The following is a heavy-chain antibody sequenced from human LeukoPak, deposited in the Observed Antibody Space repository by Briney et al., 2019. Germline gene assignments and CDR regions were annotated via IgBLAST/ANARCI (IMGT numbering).Heavy chain of an antibody. Sequence: GGSLRLSCAASGFTFSSYAMSWFRQAPGKGLEWVSAISGSGGSTYYADSVKGRFTISRDNSKNTLYLQMNSLRAEDTAVYYCARVGGSSWYDYYYYGMDVWGKGTTVTVSS. D-gene: IGHD6-13*01. CDR1: GFTFSSYA. CDR2: ISGSGGST. J-gene: IGHJ6*04. V-gene: IGHV3-23*01. CDR3: ARVGGSSWYDYYYYGMDV.